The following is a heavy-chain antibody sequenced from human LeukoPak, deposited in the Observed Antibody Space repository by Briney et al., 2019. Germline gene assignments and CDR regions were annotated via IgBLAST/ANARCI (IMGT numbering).Heavy chain of an antibody. Sequence: GGSLRLSCAASGFTFSSYAMHWVRQAPGKGLEWVAVISYDGSNKYYADSVKGRFTISRDNSKNTLYLQMNSQRAEDTAVYYCARDLRFLEWFVGVEVPYYFDYWGQGTLVTVSS. CDR2: ISYDGSNK. CDR1: GFTFSSYA. CDR3: ARDLRFLEWFVGVEVPYYFDY. D-gene: IGHD3-3*01. V-gene: IGHV3-30-3*01. J-gene: IGHJ4*02.